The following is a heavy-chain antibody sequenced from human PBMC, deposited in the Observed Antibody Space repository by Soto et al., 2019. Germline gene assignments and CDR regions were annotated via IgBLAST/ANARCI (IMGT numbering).Heavy chain of an antibody. V-gene: IGHV1-69*01. D-gene: IGHD3-3*02. Sequence: QVQLVQSGAEVKKPGSSVKVSCKASGGTFSSYAISWVRQAPGQGLEWMGGIIPIFGTANYAQKFQGRVTITADETTSTAYMELSSLRSEDTAVYYCARAEIHFWSGKTLQRRDYYYYGMDVWGQGTTVTVSS. CDR2: IIPIFGTA. CDR1: GGTFSSYA. J-gene: IGHJ6*02. CDR3: ARAEIHFWSGKTLQRRDYYYYGMDV.